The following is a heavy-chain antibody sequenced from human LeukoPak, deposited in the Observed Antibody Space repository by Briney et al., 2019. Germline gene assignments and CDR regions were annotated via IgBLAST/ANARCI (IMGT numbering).Heavy chain of an antibody. V-gene: IGHV3-48*01. CDR2: IGSSSNTI. Sequence: GGSLRLSCAASGFTFRSYSMNWVRQAPGKGLEWVSYIGSSSNTIYYADSVKGRFTISRDNAKNSLYLQMNSLRAEDTAVYYCARLHRGEGFTMIAVDAYYFDSWGQGTLVTVSS. CDR3: ARLHRGEGFTMIAVDAYYFDS. D-gene: IGHD3-22*01. J-gene: IGHJ4*02. CDR1: GFTFRSYS.